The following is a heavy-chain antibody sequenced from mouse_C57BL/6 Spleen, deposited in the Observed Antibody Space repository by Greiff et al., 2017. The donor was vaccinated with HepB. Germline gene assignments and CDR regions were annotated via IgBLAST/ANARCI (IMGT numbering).Heavy chain of an antibody. D-gene: IGHD2-1*01. Sequence: VKLMESGPELVKPGASVKLSCKASGYTFTSYDINWVKQRPGQGLEWIGWIYPRDGSTKYNEKFKGKATLTVDTSSSTAYMELHSLTSEDSAVYFCARIRYGNYPYWYFDVWGTGTTVTVSS. J-gene: IGHJ1*03. CDR1: GYTFTSYD. V-gene: IGHV1-85*01. CDR2: IYPRDGST. CDR3: ARIRYGNYPYWYFDV.